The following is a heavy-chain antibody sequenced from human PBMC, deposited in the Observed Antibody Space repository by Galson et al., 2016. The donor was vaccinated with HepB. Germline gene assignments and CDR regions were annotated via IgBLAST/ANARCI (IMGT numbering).Heavy chain of an antibody. CDR2: IKEDGSST. CDR1: GFTFSRSW. J-gene: IGHJ4*02. D-gene: IGHD5-12*01. V-gene: IGHV3-7*03. CDR3: ARDHISGRGPFFDY. Sequence: SLRLSYAASGFTFSRSWMTWVRQAPGRGLEWLANIKEDGSSTNHVDSVKGRFTISRDNAKTSLYLQMNSLRAEDTAVYYCARDHISGRGPFFDYWGQGIPVTVSS.